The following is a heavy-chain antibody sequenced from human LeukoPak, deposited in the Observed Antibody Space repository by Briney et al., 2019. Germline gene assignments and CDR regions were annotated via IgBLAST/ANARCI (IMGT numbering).Heavy chain of an antibody. CDR2: ISTDSDTI. V-gene: IGHV3-48*04. D-gene: IGHD6-13*01. Sequence: GRSLRLSCAASGFTFSNFRMNWVRQAPGKGPEWVSYISTDSDTIYYADFVQGRFTISRDNAQNSLHLQMNSLRAEDTAVYYCNSWDIDYWGQGTLVTVSS. CDR3: NSWDIDY. CDR1: GFTFSNFR. J-gene: IGHJ4*02.